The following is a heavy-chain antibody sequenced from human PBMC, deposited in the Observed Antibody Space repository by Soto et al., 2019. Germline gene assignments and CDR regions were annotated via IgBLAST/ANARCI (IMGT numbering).Heavy chain of an antibody. CDR1: GFNFRDYY. CDR3: ARRFSHYYGLEV. CDR2: ISNLGSQT. Sequence: PVGSLRLSCVASGFNFRDYYMSWIRQAPGKGLEWLSYISNLGSQTKYADSLKGRFTISRDNAKGSLYLQMNSLSADDTAVYYCARRFSHYYGLEVWGQGTTVTVSS. V-gene: IGHV3-11*06. J-gene: IGHJ6*02. D-gene: IGHD3-3*01.